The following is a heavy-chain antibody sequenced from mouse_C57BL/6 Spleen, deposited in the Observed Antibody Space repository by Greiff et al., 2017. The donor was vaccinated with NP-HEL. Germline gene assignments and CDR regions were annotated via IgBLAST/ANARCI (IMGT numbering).Heavy chain of an antibody. J-gene: IGHJ1*03. CDR3: TLTTVVGSPWYFDV. D-gene: IGHD1-1*01. CDR1: GFTFSNYW. CDR2: IRLKSDNYAT. V-gene: IGHV6-3*01. Sequence: EVKVEESGGGLVQPGGSMKLSCVASGFTFSNYWMNWVRQSPEKGLEWVAQIRLKSDNYATHYAESVKGRFTISRDDSKSSVYLQMNNLRAEDTGIYYCTLTTVVGSPWYFDVWGTGTTVTVSS.